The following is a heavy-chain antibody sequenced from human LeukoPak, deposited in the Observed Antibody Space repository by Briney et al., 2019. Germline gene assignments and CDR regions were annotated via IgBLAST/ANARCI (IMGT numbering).Heavy chain of an antibody. V-gene: IGHV4-39*07. CDR2: IYYSGST. CDR1: GGSISSSSYY. Sequence: SETLSLTCTVSGGSISSSSYYWGWIRQPPGKGLEWIGSIYYSGSTYYNPSLKSRVTISVDTSKNQISLKLSSVTAADTAVYYCARLKDYHYHYMDVWGKGTTVTISS. CDR3: ARLKDYHYHYMDV. J-gene: IGHJ6*03.